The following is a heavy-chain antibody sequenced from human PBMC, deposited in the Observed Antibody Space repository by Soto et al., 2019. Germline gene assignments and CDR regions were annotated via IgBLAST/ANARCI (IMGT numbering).Heavy chain of an antibody. CDR2: IYYSGST. D-gene: IGHD3-16*02. CDR3: ARTPTPLFRPITFGGVIVFAHFDY. Sequence: SETLSLTCTVSGGSISSSSYYWGWIRQPPGKGLEWIGSIYYSGSTYYNPSLKSRVTISVDTSKNQFSLKLSSVTAADTAVYYCARTPTPLFRPITFGGVIVFAHFDYWGQGTLVTVSS. J-gene: IGHJ4*02. CDR1: GGSISSSSYY. V-gene: IGHV4-39*01.